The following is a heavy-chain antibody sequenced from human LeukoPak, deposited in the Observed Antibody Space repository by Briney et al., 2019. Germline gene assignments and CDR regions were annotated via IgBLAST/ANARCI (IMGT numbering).Heavy chain of an antibody. V-gene: IGHV4-59*12. CDR1: GGSISSYY. Sequence: SETLSLTCTVSGGSISSYYWSWIRQPPGKGLEWIGYIYYSGSTNYNPSLKSRVTISVDKSKNQFSLKLSSVTAADTAVYYCARRGSIYYYYFGMDVWGQGTTVTVSS. J-gene: IGHJ6*02. CDR2: IYYSGST. CDR3: ARRGSIYYYYFGMDV.